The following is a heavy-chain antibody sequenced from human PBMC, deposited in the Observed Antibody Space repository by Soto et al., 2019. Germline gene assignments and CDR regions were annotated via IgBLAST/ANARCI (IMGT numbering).Heavy chain of an antibody. CDR1: GGSISTSVYY. Sequence: SETLSLTCTVSGGSISTSVYYWGWIRQPPGRGLEWMANIYYSGSAYYNQSLKSRVSTSVDTSKNQFSLKLRSVTAADTAVYYCARQGSRAFDIWGQGTMVTVS. D-gene: IGHD2-15*01. CDR3: ARQGSRAFDI. CDR2: IYYSGSA. J-gene: IGHJ3*02. V-gene: IGHV4-39*01.